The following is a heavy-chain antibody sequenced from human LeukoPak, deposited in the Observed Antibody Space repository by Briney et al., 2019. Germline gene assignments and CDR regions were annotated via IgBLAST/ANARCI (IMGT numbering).Heavy chain of an antibody. J-gene: IGHJ1*01. D-gene: IGHD6-6*01. CDR1: GYTFTSYG. CDR2: IIPIFGTA. Sequence: SVKVSCKASGYTFTSYGISWVRQAPGQGLEWMGGIIPIFGTANYAQKFQGRVTITADESTSTAYMELSSLRSEDTAVYYCASPHGGSSSGYFQHWGQGTLVTVSS. V-gene: IGHV1-69*13. CDR3: ASPHGGSSSGYFQH.